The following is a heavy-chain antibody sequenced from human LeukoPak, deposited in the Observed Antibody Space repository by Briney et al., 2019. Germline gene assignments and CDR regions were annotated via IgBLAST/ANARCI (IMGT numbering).Heavy chain of an antibody. J-gene: IGHJ4*02. Sequence: ASETLSLTCTVSGGSISSYYWGWIRQPPGKGLEWIGYIYYSGSTNYNPSLKSRVTISVDTSKNQFSLKLSSVTAADTAVYYCARDGRYYDSSDYFDYWGQGTLVTVSS. CDR3: ARDGRYYDSSDYFDY. CDR1: GGSISSYY. D-gene: IGHD3-22*01. V-gene: IGHV4-59*01. CDR2: IYYSGST.